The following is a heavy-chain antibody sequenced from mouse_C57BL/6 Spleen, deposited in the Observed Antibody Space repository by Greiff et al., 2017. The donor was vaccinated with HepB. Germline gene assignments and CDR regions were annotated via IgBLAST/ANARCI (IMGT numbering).Heavy chain of an antibody. CDR1: GFSLTSYG. Sequence: QVQLKESGPGLVQPSQSLSITCTVSGFSLTSYGVHWVRQSPGKGLEWLGVIWSGGSTDYNAAFISRLSISKDNSKSQVFFKMNSLQADDTAIYYCARNPLGGFAYWGQGTLVTVSA. V-gene: IGHV2-2*01. CDR3: ARNPLGGFAY. CDR2: IWSGGST. J-gene: IGHJ3*01. D-gene: IGHD3-1*01.